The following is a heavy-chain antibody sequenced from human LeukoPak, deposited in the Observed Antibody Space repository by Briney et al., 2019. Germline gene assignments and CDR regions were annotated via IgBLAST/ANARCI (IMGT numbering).Heavy chain of an antibody. CDR2: ISGSGGST. CDR1: GFTFSSYA. D-gene: IGHD3-16*01. V-gene: IGHV3-23*01. J-gene: IGHJ4*02. Sequence: PGGSLRLSSAASGFTFSSYAMSWVRQAPGKGLEWVSAISGSGGSTYYADSVKGRFTISRDNSTNTLYLQMNSLRAEDTAVYYCAKYPAVRGGYYFDYWGQGTLVTVSS. CDR3: AKYPAVRGGYYFDY.